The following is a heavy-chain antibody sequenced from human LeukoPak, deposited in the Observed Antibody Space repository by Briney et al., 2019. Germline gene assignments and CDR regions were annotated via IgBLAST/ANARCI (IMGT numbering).Heavy chain of an antibody. J-gene: IGHJ4*02. V-gene: IGHV1-2*02. CDR2: INPNSGGT. CDR1: GYTFTGYY. Sequence: GASVKVSCEASGYTFTGYYMHWGRQAPGQGLEWMGWINPNSGGTNYAQKFQGRVTMTRDTSISTAYMELSRLRSDDTAVYYCATYYGSRGDFDFWGQGTLVTVSS. CDR3: ATYYGSRGDFDF. D-gene: IGHD3-22*01.